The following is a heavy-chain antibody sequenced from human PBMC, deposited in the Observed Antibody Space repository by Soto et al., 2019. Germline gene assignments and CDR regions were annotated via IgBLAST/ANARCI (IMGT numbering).Heavy chain of an antibody. CDR3: AREIAVAGYYYYGMDV. CDR2: IWYDGSNK. Sequence: GGSLRLSCAASGFTFSSYGMHWVRQAPGKGLEWVAVIWYDGSNKYYADSVKGRFTISRDNSKNTLYPQMNSLRAEDTAVYYCAREIAVAGYYYYGMDVWGQGTTVTVSS. V-gene: IGHV3-33*01. D-gene: IGHD6-19*01. J-gene: IGHJ6*02. CDR1: GFTFSSYG.